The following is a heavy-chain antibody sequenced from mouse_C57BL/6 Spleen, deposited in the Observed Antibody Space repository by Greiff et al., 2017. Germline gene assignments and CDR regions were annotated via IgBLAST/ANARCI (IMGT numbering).Heavy chain of an antibody. J-gene: IGHJ3*01. CDR1: GYTFTSYW. V-gene: IGHV1-55*01. D-gene: IGHD2-12*01. Sequence: VQLQQPGAELVKPGASVKMSCKASGYTFTSYWITWVKQRPGQGLEWIGDIYPGSGSTNYNEKFKSKATLAVDTSSSTAYMQLSSLTSEDSAVYYGARSWSNDETWFAYWGQGTLVTVSA. CDR2: IYPGSGST. CDR3: ARSWSNDETWFAY.